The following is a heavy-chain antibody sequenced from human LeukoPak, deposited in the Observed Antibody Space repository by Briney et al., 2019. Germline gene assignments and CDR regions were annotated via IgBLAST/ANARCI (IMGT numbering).Heavy chain of an antibody. J-gene: IGHJ1*01. CDR3: AKDPNGDYIGVFDFQR. D-gene: IGHD4-17*01. CDR2: ITGSGGNR. CDR1: GFTFSNYA. Sequence: GGSLRLSCAGSGFTFSNYAMIWVRQAPGKGLEWVSAITGSGGNRFYAGSVKGRFTISRDNSKNTLYLQMNSLRGDDTAVYYCAKDPNGDYIGVFDFQRWGQGTQVTVSS. V-gene: IGHV3-23*01.